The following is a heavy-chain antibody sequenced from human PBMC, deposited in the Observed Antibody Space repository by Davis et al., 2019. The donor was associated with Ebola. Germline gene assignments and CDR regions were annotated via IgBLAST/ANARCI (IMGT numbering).Heavy chain of an antibody. CDR1: GDSVSSNSAA. CDR3: ARGPGSSRWFDP. J-gene: IGHJ5*02. V-gene: IGHV6-1*01. Sequence: SETLSLTCAISGDSVSSNSAAWNWIRQSPSRGLEWLGRTYYRSKWYNDYAVSVKSRITINPDTSKNQFSLQLNAVTPDDTAVYYCARGPGSSRWFDPWGQGTLVTVSS. D-gene: IGHD6-6*01. CDR2: TYYRSKWYN.